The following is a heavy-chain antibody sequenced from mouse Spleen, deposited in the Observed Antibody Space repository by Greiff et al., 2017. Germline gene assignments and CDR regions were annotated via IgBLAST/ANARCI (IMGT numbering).Heavy chain of an antibody. CDR1: GYTFTSYW. J-gene: IGHJ4*01. CDR2: IDPSDSYT. Sequence: QVQLQQPGAELVRPGTSVKLSCKASGYTFTSYWMHWVKQRPGQGLEWIGVIDPSDSYTNYNQKFKGKATLTVDTSSSTAYMQLSSLTSEDSAVYYCARGDDGYYEAMDYWGQGTSVTVSS. V-gene: IGHV1-59*01. D-gene: IGHD2-3*01. CDR3: ARGDDGYYEAMDY.